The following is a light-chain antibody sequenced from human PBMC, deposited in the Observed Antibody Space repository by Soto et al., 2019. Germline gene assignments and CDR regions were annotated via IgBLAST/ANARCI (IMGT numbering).Light chain of an antibody. J-gene: IGKJ1*01. CDR3: QQYNNWPRT. CDR2: GAS. V-gene: IGKV3-15*01. CDR1: QSVSSN. Sequence: EIVMTQSPSTLSVWPVERCTLSCRASQSVSSNLAWYQQKPGQAPRLLIYGASTRATGIPARFSGSGSGTEFTLTISSLQSEDFAVYYCQQYNNWPRTVGQGTKVDSK.